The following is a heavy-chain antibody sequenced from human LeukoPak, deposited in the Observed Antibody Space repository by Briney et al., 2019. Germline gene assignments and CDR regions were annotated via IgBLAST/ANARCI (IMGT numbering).Heavy chain of an antibody. Sequence: GGSLRLSCAASGFTFSRYAMSWVRQAPGKGLEWVYTISNTGGSTCYADSVRGRFTISRDNSKNTLYLQMKGLRAEDTAVYYCARDRIAVAGTDLDYWGQGTLVTVSS. D-gene: IGHD6-19*01. CDR1: GFTFSRYA. J-gene: IGHJ4*02. CDR2: ISNTGGST. V-gene: IGHV3-23*01. CDR3: ARDRIAVAGTDLDY.